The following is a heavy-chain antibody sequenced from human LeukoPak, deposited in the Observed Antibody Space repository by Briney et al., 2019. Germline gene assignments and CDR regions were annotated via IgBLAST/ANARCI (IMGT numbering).Heavy chain of an antibody. J-gene: IGHJ4*02. CDR1: GFTFSSYA. CDR2: ISGSGGST. D-gene: IGHD2-2*01. CDR3: AKGNIVVPAAALIDY. V-gene: IGHV3-23*01. Sequence: GGSLRLSCAASGFTFSSYAMSWVRQAPGKGLEWVSAISGSGGSTYYADSVKGRFTISRDNSKNTLYLQMNSPRAEDTAVYYCAKGNIVVPAAALIDYWGQGTLVTVSS.